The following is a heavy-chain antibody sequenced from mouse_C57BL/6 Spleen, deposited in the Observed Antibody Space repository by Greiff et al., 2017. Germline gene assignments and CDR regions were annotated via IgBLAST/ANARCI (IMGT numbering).Heavy chain of an antibody. V-gene: IGHV1-64*01. CDR3: ARDGFYAMDY. D-gene: IGHD2-3*01. CDR1: GYTFTSYW. J-gene: IGHJ4*01. CDR2: IHPNSGST. Sequence: QVQLQQPGAELVKPGASVKLSCKASGYTFTSYWMHWVKQRPGQGLEWIGMIHPNSGSTNNNEKFKSKATLTVDKTSSTAYMQLSSLTSEDSAVYYCARDGFYAMDYWGQGTSVTVSS.